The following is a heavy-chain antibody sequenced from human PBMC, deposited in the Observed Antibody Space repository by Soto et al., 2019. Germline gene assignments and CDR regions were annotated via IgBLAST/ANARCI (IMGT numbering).Heavy chain of an antibody. V-gene: IGHV3-66*01. CDR3: ACGYSSGWYVY. CDR2: IYSGGSA. J-gene: IGHJ4*02. CDR1: GFIVSSNY. Sequence: RGSLRLSCAASGFIVSSNYMSWVRQAPGKGLEWVSVIYSGGSAYYADSVKGRFTISRDNSKNTLYLQMNSLRAEDTAVYYCACGYSSGWYVYWGQGTHVTVSS. D-gene: IGHD6-19*01.